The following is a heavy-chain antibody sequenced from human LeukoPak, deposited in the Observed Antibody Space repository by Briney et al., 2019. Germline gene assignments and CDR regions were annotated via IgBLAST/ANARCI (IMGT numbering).Heavy chain of an antibody. CDR2: INPNSGGT. Sequence: ASVKVSCKASGYTFTGYYMHWVRQAPGQGLEWMGWINPNSGGTNYAQKFQGRVTMTRDTSISTAYMELSRLRSDDTAVYYCARAKYYYDSSGYSPFDYWGQGTLVTVSS. D-gene: IGHD3-22*01. CDR3: ARAKYYYDSSGYSPFDY. V-gene: IGHV1-2*02. J-gene: IGHJ4*02. CDR1: GYTFTGYY.